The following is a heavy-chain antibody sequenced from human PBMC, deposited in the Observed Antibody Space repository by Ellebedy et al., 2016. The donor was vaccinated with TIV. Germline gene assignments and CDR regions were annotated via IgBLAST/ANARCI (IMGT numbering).Heavy chain of an antibody. D-gene: IGHD3-22*01. CDR2: IIPIFGTA. Sequence: SVKVSCXASGGTFSSYAISWVRQAPGQGLEWMGGIIPIFGTANYAQKFQGRVTITADESTSTAYMELSSLRSEDTAVYYCARDLWSHYYYDSSPGYYFDYWGQGTLVTVSS. V-gene: IGHV1-69*13. CDR3: ARDLWSHYYYDSSPGYYFDY. J-gene: IGHJ4*02. CDR1: GGTFSSYA.